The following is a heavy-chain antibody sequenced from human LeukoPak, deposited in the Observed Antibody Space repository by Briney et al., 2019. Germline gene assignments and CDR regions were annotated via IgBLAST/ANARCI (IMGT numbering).Heavy chain of an antibody. V-gene: IGHV4-4*07. CDR2: IYTSGST. J-gene: IGHJ6*02. D-gene: IGHD3-22*01. Sequence: SETLSLTCTVSGGSISSYSWNWIRQPAGKGLEWIGRIYTSGSTKYSPSLKSRVTMSVDTSKNQFSLKLSSVTAADTAVYYCARGWDSSGYYHYYYYYGMDVWGQGTTVTVSS. CDR3: ARGWDSSGYYHYYYYYGMDV. CDR1: GGSISSYS.